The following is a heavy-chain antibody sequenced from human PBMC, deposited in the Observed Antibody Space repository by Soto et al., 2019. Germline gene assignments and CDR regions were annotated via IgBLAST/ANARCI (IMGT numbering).Heavy chain of an antibody. J-gene: IGHJ4*02. V-gene: IGHV3-7*01. CDR2: MKKGSSED. CDR3: VSGGGYV. Sequence: PGGSLRLSFAVSGFTFSDYSMSWVRQAPGKGLEWMANMKKGSSEDYYVDSVKGRFTISRDSANNLLYLQMNSLRAEDTAIYYCVSGGGYVWGQGTQVTVSS. CDR1: GFTFSDYS. D-gene: IGHD5-12*01.